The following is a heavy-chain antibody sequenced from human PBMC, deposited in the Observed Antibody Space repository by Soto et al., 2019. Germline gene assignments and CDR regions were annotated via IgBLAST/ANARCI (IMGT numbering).Heavy chain of an antibody. D-gene: IGHD3-16*01. CDR3: ARERVWALESYYVDV. Sequence: PSETLSLTCTVSGGSISSYYWSWIRQPPGKGLEWIGYIYYSGSTNYNPSLKSRVTISVDTSKNQFSLKLSSVTAADTAVYYCARERVWALESYYVDVWGKGTTVTVSS. CDR2: IYYSGST. CDR1: GGSISSYY. J-gene: IGHJ6*03. V-gene: IGHV4-59*01.